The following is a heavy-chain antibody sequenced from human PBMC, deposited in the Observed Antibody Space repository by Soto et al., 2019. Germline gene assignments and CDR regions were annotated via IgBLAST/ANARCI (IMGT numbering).Heavy chain of an antibody. V-gene: IGHV1-24*01. CDR2: FDPEDGET. J-gene: IGHJ4*02. D-gene: IGHD3-9*01. CDR3: ATIGRYFDWFKFDY. Sequence: ASVKVSCKVSGYTLTELSMHWVRQAPGKGLEWMGGFDPEDGETIYAQKFQGRVTMAEDTSTDTAYMELSSLRSEDTAVYYCATIGRYFDWFKFDYWGQGTLVTVSS. CDR1: GYTLTELS.